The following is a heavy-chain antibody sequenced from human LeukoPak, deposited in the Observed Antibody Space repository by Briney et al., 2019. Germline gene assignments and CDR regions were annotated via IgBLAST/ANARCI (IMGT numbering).Heavy chain of an antibody. D-gene: IGHD2-15*01. CDR2: VSSDDRT. Sequence: GGSLRLSCVASGFTLSGNAMSWVRQAPGRGLEWVSGVSSDDRTHYADSVRGRFTISRDNSMNTVSLDMSRLRVEDTAVYYCAKDLSWWAAADHWGQGALVTVVS. CDR1: GFTLSGNA. V-gene: IGHV3-23*01. J-gene: IGHJ1*01. CDR3: AKDLSWWAAADH.